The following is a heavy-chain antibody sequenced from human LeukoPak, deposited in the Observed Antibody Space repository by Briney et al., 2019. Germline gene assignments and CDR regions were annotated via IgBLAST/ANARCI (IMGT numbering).Heavy chain of an antibody. CDR1: GYTFTDYY. D-gene: IGHD5-24*01. CDR2: IIPNNGGT. J-gene: IGHJ4*02. Sequence: ASVEVSCKASGYTFTDYYIHWLRQARGQGLEWMGWIIPNNGGTNYAPKFRGRVTMTRDTSISTAYMELSRLRSGDTAVYYCARGLSIEGYNFNYWGQGTLVTVSS. V-gene: IGHV1-2*02. CDR3: ARGLSIEGYNFNY.